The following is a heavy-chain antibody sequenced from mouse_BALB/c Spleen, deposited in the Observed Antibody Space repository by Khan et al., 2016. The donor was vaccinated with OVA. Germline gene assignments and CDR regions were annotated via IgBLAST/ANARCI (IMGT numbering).Heavy chain of an antibody. CDR1: GFTFTDYA. D-gene: IGHD2-3*01. V-gene: IGHV1S137*01. CDR3: ARPAYDGYYDY. Sequence: QVQLKQSGPELVRPGVSVKISCKGSGFTFTDYAMHWVKQSHAKSLEWIGLISTYSGNTNYNQTFKGKATMTVDKSSSTAYMELARLTSEDSAIYYCARPAYDGYYDYWGQGTTLTVSS. J-gene: IGHJ2*01. CDR2: ISTYSGNT.